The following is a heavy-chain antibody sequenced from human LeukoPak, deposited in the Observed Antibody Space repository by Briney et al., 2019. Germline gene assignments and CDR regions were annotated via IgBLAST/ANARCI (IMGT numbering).Heavy chain of an antibody. CDR3: TRDALYYGSGIDY. J-gene: IGHJ4*02. V-gene: IGHV1-2*02. CDR2: INPNSGGT. Sequence: ASVKVSCKASGYTFTGYYMHWVRQAPGQGLEWMGWINPNSGGTNYAQKFQGRVTMTRDTSISTAYMELSRLRSDDTAVYYCTRDALYYGSGIDYWGQGTLVTASS. CDR1: GYTFTGYY. D-gene: IGHD3-10*01.